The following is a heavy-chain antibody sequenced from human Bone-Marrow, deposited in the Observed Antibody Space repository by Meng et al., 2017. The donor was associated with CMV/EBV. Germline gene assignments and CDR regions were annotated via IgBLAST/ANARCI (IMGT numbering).Heavy chain of an antibody. CDR3: ARDVRIRGSEIDY. D-gene: IGHD2-15*01. Sequence: GESLEISCAASGFTFSSYAMSWVRQAPGKGLEWVSSISSSSSYIYYADSVKGRFTISRDNAKNSLYLQMNSLRAEDTAVYYCARDVRIRGSEIDYWGQGTLVTVSS. V-gene: IGHV3-21*01. CDR2: ISSSSSYI. CDR1: GFTFSSYA. J-gene: IGHJ4*02.